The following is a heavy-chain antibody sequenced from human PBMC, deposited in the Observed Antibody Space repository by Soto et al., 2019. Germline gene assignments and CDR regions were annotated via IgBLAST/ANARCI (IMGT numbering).Heavy chain of an antibody. CDR3: AHRRSGYFDS. Sequence: QITLKESGPTLVKPKQTLTLTCTFSGFSLTETGMGVGWIRQPPGKALEWLALIYWDDDKRYSQSLKRGLTISKDASKNQVVLTKTNVDAVDTATYYSAHRRSGYFDSWGQGTLVIVSS. J-gene: IGHJ4*02. V-gene: IGHV2-5*02. CDR1: GFSLTETGMG. CDR2: IYWDDDK.